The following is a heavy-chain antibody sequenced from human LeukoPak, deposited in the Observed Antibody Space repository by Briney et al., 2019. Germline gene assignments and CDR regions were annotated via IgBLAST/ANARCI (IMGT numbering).Heavy chain of an antibody. CDR1: GFTFSSYS. CDR3: ARDLWFGESAPIYYYGMDV. V-gene: IGHV3-21*01. CDR2: ISSSSSYI. D-gene: IGHD3-10*01. Sequence: GGSLRLSCAASGFTFSSYSMNWVRQAPGKGLEWVSSISSSSSYIYYADSVKGRFTISRDNAKNSLYLQMNSLRAEDTAMYYCARDLWFGESAPIYYYGMDVWGQGTTVTVSS. J-gene: IGHJ6*02.